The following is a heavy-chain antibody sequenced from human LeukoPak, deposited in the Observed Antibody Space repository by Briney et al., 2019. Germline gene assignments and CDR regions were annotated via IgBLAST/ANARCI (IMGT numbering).Heavy chain of an antibody. Sequence: GASVKVSCKASGYTFTGYYMHWVRQAPGQGLEWMGWINPNSGGTNYAQKFRGRVTMTRDTSISTAYMELSRLRSDDTAVYYYAREGVLYDSSGYYFDYWGQGTLVTVSS. CDR1: GYTFTGYY. D-gene: IGHD3-22*01. CDR3: AREGVLYDSSGYYFDY. V-gene: IGHV1-2*02. CDR2: INPNSGGT. J-gene: IGHJ4*02.